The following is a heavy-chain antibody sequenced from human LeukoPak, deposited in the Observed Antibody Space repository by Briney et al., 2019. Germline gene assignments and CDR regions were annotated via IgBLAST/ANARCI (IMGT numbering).Heavy chain of an antibody. CDR3: ATDPWGSGSYYSFR. J-gene: IGHJ4*02. CDR2: FDPEDGET. V-gene: IGHV1-24*01. Sequence: GASVKVSCKVSGYTLTELSMHWVRQAPGKGLEWMGGFDPEDGETIYAQKFQGRVTMTEDTSTDTAYMELNSLRSEDTAVYYCATDPWGSGSYYSFRWGQGTLFTVSS. D-gene: IGHD3-10*01. CDR1: GYTLTELS.